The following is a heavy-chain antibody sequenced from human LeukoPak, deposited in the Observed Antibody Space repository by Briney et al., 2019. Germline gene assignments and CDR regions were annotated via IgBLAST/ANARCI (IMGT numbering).Heavy chain of an antibody. CDR3: ARERRTLRIQLWLRIAAGAFDT. J-gene: IGHJ3*02. V-gene: IGHV4-34*01. D-gene: IGHD5-18*01. CDR1: GGSFSGYY. Sequence: SETLSLTCAVYGGSFSGYYWSWIRQPPGKGLEWIGEINHSGSTNYNPSLKSRVTISVDTSKNQFSLKLSSATAADTAVYYCARERRTLRIQLWLRIAAGAFDTWGQGTMVTVSS. CDR2: INHSGST.